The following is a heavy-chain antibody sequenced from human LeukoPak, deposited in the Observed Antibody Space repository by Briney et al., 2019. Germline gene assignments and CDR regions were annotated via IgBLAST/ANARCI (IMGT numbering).Heavy chain of an antibody. CDR3: ARGYITMVRGTGYYYMDV. Sequence: SETLSLTCTVSGGSISSYYWSWIRQPPGKGLEWIGYIYYSGSTNYNPSLKSRVTISVDTSKNQVSLKLSSVTAADTAVYYCARGYITMVRGTGYYYMDVWGKGTTVTVS. D-gene: IGHD3-10*01. V-gene: IGHV4-59*01. CDR1: GGSISSYY. CDR2: IYYSGST. J-gene: IGHJ6*03.